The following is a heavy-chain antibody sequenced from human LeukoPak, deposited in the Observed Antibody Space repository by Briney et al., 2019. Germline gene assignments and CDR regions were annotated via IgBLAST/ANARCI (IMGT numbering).Heavy chain of an antibody. Sequence: SETLSLTCTVSGGSISSSSYYWGWIRQPPGKGLEWIGRIYHSGSTHYNPSLKSRLTIFVDTSKNQFSLKVNSVTAADTAVYYCARNGTVTVSGTKFNYFDYWGQGTLVTVSS. V-gene: IGHV4-39*01. CDR2: IYHSGST. J-gene: IGHJ4*02. CDR3: ARNGTVTVSGTKFNYFDY. CDR1: GGSISSSSYY. D-gene: IGHD4-17*01.